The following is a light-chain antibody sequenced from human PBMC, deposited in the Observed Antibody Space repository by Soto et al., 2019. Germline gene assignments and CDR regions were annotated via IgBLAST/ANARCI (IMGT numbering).Light chain of an antibody. J-gene: IGLJ3*02. V-gene: IGLV2-8*01. Sequence: QSALTQPPSASGSPGQSVTISCSGTSSDVGGYKYVSWYQQHPGKAPKVMIYDVSKRPSGVPDRFSGSKSGNTASLTVSGLQAEDEADYYCSSYAGSNSGVFGGGTKVTVL. CDR2: DVS. CDR1: SSDVGGYKY. CDR3: SSYAGSNSGV.